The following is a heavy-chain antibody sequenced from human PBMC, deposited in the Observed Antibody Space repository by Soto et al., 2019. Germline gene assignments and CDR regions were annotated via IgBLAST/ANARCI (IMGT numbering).Heavy chain of an antibody. Sequence: SETLSLTCAVYGGSFSGYYWSWIRQPPGKGLEWIGEINHSGSTNYNPSLKSRVTISVDTSKNQFSLKLSSVTAADTAVYYCARDALRVGGDFDYWGQGTLVTVSS. J-gene: IGHJ4*02. CDR3: ARDALRVGGDFDY. V-gene: IGHV4-34*01. CDR1: GGSFSGYY. CDR2: INHSGST. D-gene: IGHD3-16*01.